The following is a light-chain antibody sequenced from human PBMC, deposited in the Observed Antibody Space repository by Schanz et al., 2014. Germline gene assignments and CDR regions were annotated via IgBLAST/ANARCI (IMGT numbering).Light chain of an antibody. CDR2: DVT. J-gene: IGLJ3*02. V-gene: IGLV2-14*03. CDR1: STDVGSYNL. CDR3: AAWDDSLSAWL. Sequence: QSALTQPASVSGSPGQSITVSCTGTSTDVGSYNLVSWYQQHPGKAPKLMIYDVTNRPSGVPDRFSGSKSGNTASLTVSGLQAEDEADYYCAAWDDSLSAWLFGGGTKLTV.